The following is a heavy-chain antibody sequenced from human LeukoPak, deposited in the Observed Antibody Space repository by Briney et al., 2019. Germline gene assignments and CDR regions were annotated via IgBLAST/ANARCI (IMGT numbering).Heavy chain of an antibody. CDR2: ISAYNGNT. CDR1: GYTFISYG. CDR3: ARDQIPYYYDSSGYYGISD. J-gene: IGHJ4*02. Sequence: ASVKVSCKASGYTFISYGISWVRQAPGQGLEWMGWISAYNGNTNYAQKLQGRVTMTTDTSTSTAYMELRSLRSDDTAVYYCARDQIPYYYDSSGYYGISDWGQGTLVTVSS. V-gene: IGHV1-18*01. D-gene: IGHD3-22*01.